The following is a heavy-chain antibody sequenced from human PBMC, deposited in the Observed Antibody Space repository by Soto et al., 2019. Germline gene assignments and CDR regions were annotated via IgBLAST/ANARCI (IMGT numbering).Heavy chain of an antibody. CDR2: INPSGGST. J-gene: IGHJ6*03. V-gene: IGHV1-46*03. D-gene: IGHD6-13*01. Sequence: ASVKVSCKASGYTFTSYYMHWVRQAPGQGLEWMGIINPSGGSTSYAQKFQGRVTMTRDTSTSTVYMELSSLRSEDTAVYYCARDPSYSSTPSRHYYYYYYYMDVWGKGTTVTVSS. CDR1: GYTFTSYY. CDR3: ARDPSYSSTPSRHYYYYYYYMDV.